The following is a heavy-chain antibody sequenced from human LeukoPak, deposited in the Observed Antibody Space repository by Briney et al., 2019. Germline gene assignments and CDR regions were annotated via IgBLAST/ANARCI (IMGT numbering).Heavy chain of an antibody. CDR3: ARRDDSSGYHKIFDY. CDR2: IYYSGST. D-gene: IGHD3-22*01. CDR1: GGSISSYY. Sequence: SETLSLTCTVSGGSISSYYWSWIRQPPGKGLEWIGYIYYSGSTNYNPSLKSRVTISLDTSKNQFSLKLSSLTAADTAVYYCARRDDSSGYHKIFDYWGQGTLVTVSS. V-gene: IGHV4-59*08. J-gene: IGHJ4*02.